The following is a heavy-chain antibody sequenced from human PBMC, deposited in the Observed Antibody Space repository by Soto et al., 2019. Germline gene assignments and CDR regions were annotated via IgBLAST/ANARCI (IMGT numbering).Heavy chain of an antibody. Sequence: QVHLVQSGAEVKGPGSSVRVSCKASGGSFHKFAFNWVRQAPGQGLQWMGDITPVLGGAEYAQNLQDRFTITADDSTETVYMELRSLGSEETAIYYCARDEEKTYAFHFWGPGTMVTVSS. CDR3: ARDEEKTYAFHF. V-gene: IGHV1-69*11. CDR2: ITPVLGGA. J-gene: IGHJ3*01. CDR1: GGSFHKFA.